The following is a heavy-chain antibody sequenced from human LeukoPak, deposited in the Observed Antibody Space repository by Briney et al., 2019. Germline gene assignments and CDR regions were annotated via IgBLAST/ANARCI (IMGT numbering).Heavy chain of an antibody. CDR2: IWSDGSEK. D-gene: IGHD3-10*01. Sequence: GRSLRLSCAASGFTFSSYGMHWVRQAPGKGLEWVAVIWSDGSEKYYADSVKGRFTISKDNSRNTLYLQMNTLRAEDTAVYYCAPGLNRGCYLDYWGQGTLVTVSP. CDR3: APGLNRGCYLDY. CDR1: GFTFSSYG. J-gene: IGHJ4*02. V-gene: IGHV3-33*01.